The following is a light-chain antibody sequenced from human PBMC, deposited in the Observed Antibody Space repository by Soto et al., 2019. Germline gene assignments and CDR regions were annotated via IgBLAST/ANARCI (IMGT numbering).Light chain of an antibody. CDR1: QGINNW. V-gene: IGKV1-12*01. Sequence: DIQMTQSPSSVSASVGDRVTITCRASQGINNWLAWYQQKPGKAPNLLIYGASNLQSGVPSRFNGSGAGTDFTLTISSLQPEDVATYYCQQANTFPVSFGTGTKLHVK. CDR2: GAS. J-gene: IGKJ3*01. CDR3: QQANTFPVS.